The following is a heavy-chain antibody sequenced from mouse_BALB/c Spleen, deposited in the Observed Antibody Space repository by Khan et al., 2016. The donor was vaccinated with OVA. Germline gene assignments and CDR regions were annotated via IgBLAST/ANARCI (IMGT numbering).Heavy chain of an antibody. D-gene: IGHD2-14*01. Sequence: QVQLQQSGAELARPGASVKMSCKASGYTFTSNTIHWVKQRPGQGLEWIGYINPRSSYTTYNQKFTDKATLTADKSSNTAYIQLISLTSEDSAVYYCARRTTGDALDYWGQGTSVTVSS. CDR1: GYTFTSNT. CDR3: ARRTTGDALDY. V-gene: IGHV1-4*01. CDR2: INPRSSYT. J-gene: IGHJ4*01.